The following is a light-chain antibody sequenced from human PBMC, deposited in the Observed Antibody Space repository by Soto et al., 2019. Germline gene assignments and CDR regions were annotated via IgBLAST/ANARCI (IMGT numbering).Light chain of an antibody. CDR2: GES. CDR1: QSVSSNY. J-gene: IGKJ1*01. Sequence: EIVLTQSPGTLSLSPGERATLSCRASQSVSSNYLAWYQQKPGQAPRLLIYGESSRATGIPDRFSGSGSGTDFTLTISRLEPEDFAVYYCQQYGSSSWTFGQGTKVDIK. CDR3: QQYGSSSWT. V-gene: IGKV3-20*01.